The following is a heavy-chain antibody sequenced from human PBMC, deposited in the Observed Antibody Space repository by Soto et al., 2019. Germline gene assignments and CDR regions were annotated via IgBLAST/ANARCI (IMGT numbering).Heavy chain of an antibody. CDR1: GGSISSYY. Sequence: SETLYLTCTVFGGSISSYYWSWIRQPPGKGLEWIGYIYYSGSTNYNPSLKSRVTISVDTSKNQFSLKLSSVTAADTAVYYCARQGYCSGGSCYWDFDYWGQGTLVTVSS. V-gene: IGHV4-59*08. CDR3: ARQGYCSGGSCYWDFDY. J-gene: IGHJ4*02. CDR2: IYYSGST. D-gene: IGHD2-15*01.